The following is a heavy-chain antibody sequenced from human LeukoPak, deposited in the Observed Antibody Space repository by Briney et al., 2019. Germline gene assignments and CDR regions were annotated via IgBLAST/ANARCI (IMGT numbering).Heavy chain of an antibody. D-gene: IGHD3-10*01. V-gene: IGHV1-46*04. CDR2: INPSGGST. J-gene: IGHJ4*02. Sequence: ASVKVSCKASGYTFTSYYMHWVRQAPGQGLEWMGIINPSGGSTSYADSVKGRFTISRDNSKNTLYLQMNSLRAEDTAVSYCAKGLWFGELLSQVDYWGQGTLVTVSS. CDR1: GYTFTSYY. CDR3: AKGLWFGELLSQVDY.